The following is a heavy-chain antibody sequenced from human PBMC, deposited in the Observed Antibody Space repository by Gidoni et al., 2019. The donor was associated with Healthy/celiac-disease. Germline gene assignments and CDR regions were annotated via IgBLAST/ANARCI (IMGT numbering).Heavy chain of an antibody. J-gene: IGHJ4*02. CDR1: GFTFSSYA. V-gene: IGHV3-30-3*01. CDR3: ARDNHSSGYYHDY. CDR2: ISYDGSNK. D-gene: IGHD3-22*01. Sequence: QVQLVESGGGVVQPGRSLRLSCAASGFTFSSYAMHWVRQAPGKGLEWVAVISYDGSNKYYADSVKGRFTISRDNSKNTLYLQMNSLRAEDTAVYYCARDNHSSGYYHDYWGQGTLVTVSS.